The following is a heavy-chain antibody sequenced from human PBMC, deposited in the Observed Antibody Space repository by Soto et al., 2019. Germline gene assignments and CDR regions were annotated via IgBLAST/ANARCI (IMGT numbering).Heavy chain of an antibody. J-gene: IGHJ4*02. CDR3: AKDQGRYGDYEPFDY. D-gene: IGHD4-17*01. CDR1: GFTFSSYG. V-gene: IGHV3-30*18. CDR2: ISYDGSNK. Sequence: QVQLVESGGGVVQPGRSLRLSCAASGFTFSSYGMHWVRQAPGKGLEWVAVISYDGSNKYYADSVKGRFTISRDNSKNTLYLQMNSLRAEDTAVYYCAKDQGRYGDYEPFDYWGQGTLVTVSS.